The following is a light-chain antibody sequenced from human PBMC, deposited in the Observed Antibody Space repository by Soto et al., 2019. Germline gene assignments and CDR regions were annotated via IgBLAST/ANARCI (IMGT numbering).Light chain of an antibody. CDR3: QQSFNIPVT. CDR2: GSS. Sequence: DIQRPPSQSSLSASIVYRFHITFLASQSISTYLSWYLVKQGEAPKLLIYGSSTLRTGVPSRFSGSGSGTDFTLTISSMQNEDFATYYCQQSFNIPVTCGQGTRLEIK. J-gene: IGKJ5*01. CDR1: QSISTY. V-gene: IGKV1-39*01.